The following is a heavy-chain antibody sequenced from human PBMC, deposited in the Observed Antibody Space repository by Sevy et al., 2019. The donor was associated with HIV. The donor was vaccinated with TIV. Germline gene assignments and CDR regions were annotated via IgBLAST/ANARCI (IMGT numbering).Heavy chain of an antibody. J-gene: IGHJ3*02. V-gene: IGHV3-21*01. Sequence: GGSLRLSCATSEFTFSSYSMNWVRQAPGNGLEWVSSISGGGTYIYYADSVKGRFTISRDNAKNSLSLQMNSLRAEDTAVYYCARCTHDYGDYDRDAFDIWGQGTMVTVSS. D-gene: IGHD4-17*01. CDR2: ISGGGTYI. CDR3: ARCTHDYGDYDRDAFDI. CDR1: EFTFSSYS.